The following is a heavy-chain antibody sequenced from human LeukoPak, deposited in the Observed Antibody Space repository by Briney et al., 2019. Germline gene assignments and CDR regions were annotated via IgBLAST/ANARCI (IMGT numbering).Heavy chain of an antibody. Sequence: LSGGSLRLSCAASGFTFSSYSMTWVRQAPGKGLEWVAVIWYDGSNKYYADSVKGRFTISRDNSKNTLYLQMNSLRAEDTAVYYCARYDFWSGYPDPYYYYGMDVWGQGTTVTVSS. CDR1: GFTFSSYS. CDR3: ARYDFWSGYPDPYYYYGMDV. D-gene: IGHD3-3*01. J-gene: IGHJ6*02. V-gene: IGHV3-33*08. CDR2: IWYDGSNK.